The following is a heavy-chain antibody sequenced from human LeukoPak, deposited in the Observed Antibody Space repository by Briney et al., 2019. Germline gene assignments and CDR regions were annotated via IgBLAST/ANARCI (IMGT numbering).Heavy chain of an antibody. CDR2: INAGNGNT. CDR1: GYTFTSYA. V-gene: IGHV1-3*01. Sequence: ASVKVSCKASGYTFTSYAMHWVRQAPGQRLEWVGWINAGNGNTKYSQKFQGRVTITRDTSASTAYMELSSLRSEDTAVYYCVRGAGGGAYRRFDLWGQGTLVTVSS. D-gene: IGHD3-16*01. CDR3: VRGAGGGAYRRFDL. J-gene: IGHJ4*02.